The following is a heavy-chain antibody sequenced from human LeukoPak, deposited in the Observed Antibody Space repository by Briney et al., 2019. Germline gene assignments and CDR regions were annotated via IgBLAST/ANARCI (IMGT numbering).Heavy chain of an antibody. CDR1: GFTFSSYG. Sequence: GGSLRLSCAASGFTFSSYGMNWVRRAPGKGLEWVSSISSSSSYIYYADSVKGRFTISRDNAKNSLYLQMNSLRAEDTAVYYCARDSSGSYYFDYWGQGTLVTVSS. CDR2: ISSSSSYI. D-gene: IGHD6-19*01. CDR3: ARDSSGSYYFDY. J-gene: IGHJ4*02. V-gene: IGHV3-21*01.